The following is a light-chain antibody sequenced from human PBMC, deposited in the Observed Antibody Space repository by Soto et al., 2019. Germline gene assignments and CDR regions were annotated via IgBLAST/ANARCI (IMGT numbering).Light chain of an antibody. CDR1: QSITNNY. V-gene: IGKV3-20*01. Sequence: ETVLTQSPGTQSLSPGERATLSCRASQSITNNYLAWYQQKPGQAPRLLIYGASSRVTGIPDRFSGSGSGTDFTLTISRLEPEDFAVYYCQQYRTSPITFGQGTRLEIK. CDR3: QQYRTSPIT. J-gene: IGKJ5*01. CDR2: GAS.